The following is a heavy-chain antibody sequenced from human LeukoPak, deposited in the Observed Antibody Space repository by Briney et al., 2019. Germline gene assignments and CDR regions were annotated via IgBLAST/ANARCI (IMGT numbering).Heavy chain of an antibody. CDR3: ARGETGKELDY. V-gene: IGHV3-23*01. D-gene: IGHD3-10*01. CDR2: ISGSGRNT. Sequence: GGSLRLSCAASGFTFSSYAMTWVRQAPGKGLEWVSGISGSGRNTNYADSVKGRFTISRDNSKNTLYLQMNSLRAEDTAVYNCARGETGKELDYWGQGTLVTVSS. CDR1: GFTFSSYA. J-gene: IGHJ4*02.